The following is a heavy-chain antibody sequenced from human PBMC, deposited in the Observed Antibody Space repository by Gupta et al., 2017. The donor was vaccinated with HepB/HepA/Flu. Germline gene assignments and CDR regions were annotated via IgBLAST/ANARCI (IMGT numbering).Heavy chain of an antibody. V-gene: IGHV3-15*01. J-gene: IGHJ3*02. CDR3: TTDGDDSRGGFDAFDI. Sequence: VRQAPGKGLEWVGRIKSKTDGGTTDYAAPVKGRFTISRDDSKNTLDLQMNSLKTEDTAVYYCTTDGDDSRGGFDAFDIGGQGTMVTVSS. CDR2: IKSKTDGGTT. D-gene: IGHD6-13*01.